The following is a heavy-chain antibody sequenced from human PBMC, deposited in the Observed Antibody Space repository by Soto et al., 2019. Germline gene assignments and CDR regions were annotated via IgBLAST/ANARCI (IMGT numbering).Heavy chain of an antibody. CDR3: ARGTYYDILTGSRGFDI. D-gene: IGHD3-9*01. CDR1: GYTFTSYY. V-gene: IGHV1-46*03. Sequence: GASVKVSCKASGYTFTSYYMHWVRQAPGQRLEWMGIINPSGGSTSYAQKFQGRVTMTRDTSTSTVYMELSSLRSEDTAVYYCARGTYYDILTGSRGFDIWGQGTMVTVSS. J-gene: IGHJ3*02. CDR2: INPSGGST.